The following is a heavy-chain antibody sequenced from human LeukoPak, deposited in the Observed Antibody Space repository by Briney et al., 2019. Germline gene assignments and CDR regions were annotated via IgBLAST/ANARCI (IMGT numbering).Heavy chain of an antibody. CDR2: ISAYNGNT. Sequence: ASVKVSCRASGCTFTSYGISWVRQAPGQGLEWMGWISAYNGNTNYAQKLQGRVTMTTDTSTSTAYMELRSLRSDDTAVYYCARDFEPYDFWSGYFNYYYYGMDVWGQGTTVTVSS. J-gene: IGHJ6*02. CDR1: GCTFTSYG. D-gene: IGHD3-3*01. V-gene: IGHV1-18*01. CDR3: ARDFEPYDFWSGYFNYYYYGMDV.